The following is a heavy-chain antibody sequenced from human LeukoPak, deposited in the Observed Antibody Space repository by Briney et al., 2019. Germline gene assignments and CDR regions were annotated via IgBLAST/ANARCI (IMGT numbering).Heavy chain of an antibody. CDR2: ISYDGSNK. Sequence: PGGSLRLSCAASGFTFSSYAMHWVRQAPGKGLEWVAVISYDGSNKYYADSVKGRFTISRDNSKNTLCLQMNSLRAEDTAVYYTLGVFAGSGSYWVPDYWGQGTLVTVSS. J-gene: IGHJ4*02. D-gene: IGHD3-10*01. CDR3: LGVFAGSGSYWVPDY. V-gene: IGHV3-30*04. CDR1: GFTFSSYA.